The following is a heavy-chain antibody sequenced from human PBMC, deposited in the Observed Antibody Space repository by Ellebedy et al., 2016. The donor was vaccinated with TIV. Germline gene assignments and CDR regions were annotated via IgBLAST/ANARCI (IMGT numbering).Heavy chain of an antibody. CDR2: ISGGGVTI. CDR3: AGLFDYGGRFEDY. D-gene: IGHD4-17*01. CDR1: AFNFSSYN. V-gene: IGHV3-48*03. J-gene: IGHJ4*02. Sequence: GESLKISCAAAAFNFSSYNMNWVRQAPGKGLEWISFISGGGVTIYYADSVKGRFTISRDNAKSSLFLQMSGLRDEDTAVYYCAGLFDYGGRFEDYWGQGTLVTVSS.